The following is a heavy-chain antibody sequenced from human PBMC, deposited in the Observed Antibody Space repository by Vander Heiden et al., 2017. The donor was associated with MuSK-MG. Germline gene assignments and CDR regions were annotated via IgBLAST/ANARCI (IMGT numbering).Heavy chain of an antibody. CDR1: VFPFSSFG. V-gene: IGHV3-33*06. CDR2: IWDDGSNK. D-gene: IGHD6-19*01. CDR3: AKSQWLGAEYFQY. Sequence: QVQLVEAGGGVVQPGRPLRLSCAASVFPFSSFGIHWVRQAPGKGVEWVAVIWDDGSNKYYTDSVEGRFTISRDNSKNTLYLQMNSLGAEDTAVYYCAKSQWLGAEYFQYWGQGTLVTVSS. J-gene: IGHJ1*01.